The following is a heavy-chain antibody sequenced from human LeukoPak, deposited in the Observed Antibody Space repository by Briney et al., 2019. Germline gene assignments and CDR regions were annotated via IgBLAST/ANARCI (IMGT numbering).Heavy chain of an antibody. CDR2: IYYSGST. CDR3: ARAPAYRSYGDYGY. D-gene: IGHD4-17*01. Sequence: SETLSLTCTVSGGSISSSSYYWGWIRQPPGKGLEWIGSIYYSGSTYYNPSLKSRVTISVDTSKNQFSLKLSSVTAADTAVYYCARAPAYRSYGDYGYWGQGTLVTVSS. V-gene: IGHV4-39*01. J-gene: IGHJ4*02. CDR1: GGSISSSSYY.